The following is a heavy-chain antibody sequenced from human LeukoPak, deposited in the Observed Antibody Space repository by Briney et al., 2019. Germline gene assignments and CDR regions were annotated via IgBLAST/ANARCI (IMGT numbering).Heavy chain of an antibody. CDR3: ARDQEGFDY. CDR2: IHPRDGST. J-gene: IGHJ4*02. CDR1: GYTFTSYG. Sequence: ASVKVSCKASGYTFTSYGISWVRQAPGQGLEWMGMIHPRDGSTSYAQKLQGRVTVTRDTSTSTVHMELSGLRSEDTAVYYCARDQEGFDYWGQGTLVTVSS. V-gene: IGHV1-46*01.